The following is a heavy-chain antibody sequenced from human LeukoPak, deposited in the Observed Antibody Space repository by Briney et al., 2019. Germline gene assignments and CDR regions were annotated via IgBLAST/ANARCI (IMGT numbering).Heavy chain of an antibody. D-gene: IGHD3-22*01. CDR3: ARGKYIYDSRPVAGWYFDY. V-gene: IGHV4-38-2*02. CDR2: IDGSGSS. Sequence: SETLSLTCTVSGYSISSGYLWGWIRQPPGKGLEWIGSIDGSGSSYYNPSLKSRVTISVDTSKNQFSLKLSSVTAADTAVYYCARGKYIYDSRPVAGWYFDYWGQGTLVTVSS. CDR1: GYSISSGYL. J-gene: IGHJ4*02.